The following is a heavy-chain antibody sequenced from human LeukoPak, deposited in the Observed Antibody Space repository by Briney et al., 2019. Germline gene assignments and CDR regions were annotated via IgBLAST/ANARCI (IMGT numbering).Heavy chain of an antibody. J-gene: IGHJ5*02. CDR2: VYYSGST. CDR3: ARDLRDGVVAATYWFDP. CDR1: GGSPNSTYY. D-gene: IGHD2-15*01. Sequence: SETLSLTCIVSGGSPNSTYYWGWIRQPPGKGLEWIGTVYYSGSTYYNPSLKGRVTISVDTSKNKFSLRLTSVTAADTAIYYCARDLRDGVVAATYWFDPWGQGTLVTVSS. V-gene: IGHV4-39*07.